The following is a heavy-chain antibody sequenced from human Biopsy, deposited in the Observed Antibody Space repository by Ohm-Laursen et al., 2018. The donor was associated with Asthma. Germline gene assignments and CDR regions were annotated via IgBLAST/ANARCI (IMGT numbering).Heavy chain of an antibody. CDR2: ISPGSGNT. CDR3: ARTLAAADSYDY. D-gene: IGHD6-19*01. J-gene: IGHJ4*02. CDR1: GYTFTSYT. Sequence: ASVKVSCKASGYTFTSYTITWVRQAPGQGLEWMGWISPGSGNTNYAQKLQGRVTMTTDTSTSTAYMELRSLRSDDTAVYYCARTLAAADSYDYWGQGTLVTVSS. V-gene: IGHV1-18*01.